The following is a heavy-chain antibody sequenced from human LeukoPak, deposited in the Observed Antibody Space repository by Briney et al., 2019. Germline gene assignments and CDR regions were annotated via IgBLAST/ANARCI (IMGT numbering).Heavy chain of an antibody. CDR2: IGTAGDT. J-gene: IGHJ4*02. CDR1: GFTFSSYD. V-gene: IGHV3-13*04. Sequence: QTGGSLRLSCAASGFTFSSYDMHWVRRATGKGLEWVSAIGTAGDTYYPGSVKGRFTISRENAKNSLYLQMNSLRAGDTAVYYCARGPRSSPYDSSGYYYWGYFDYWGQGTLVTVSS. D-gene: IGHD3-22*01. CDR3: ARGPRSSPYDSSGYYYWGYFDY.